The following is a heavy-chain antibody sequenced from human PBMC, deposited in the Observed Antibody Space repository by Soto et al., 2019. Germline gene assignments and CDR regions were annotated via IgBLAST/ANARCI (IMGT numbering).Heavy chain of an antibody. CDR3: ARGKFYYDY. CDR2: INDRGTSI. CDR1: GFTFRSYE. V-gene: IGHV3-48*03. J-gene: IGHJ4*02. Sequence: EVHLVESGGGLVQPGGSLRLSCAASGFTFRSYEMNWVRQAPGKGLEWISYINDRGTSIYYADSVKGRFTISRDNAKNSLYLQMNSLRAEDTAVYYCARGKFYYDYWGQGTLVTVSS.